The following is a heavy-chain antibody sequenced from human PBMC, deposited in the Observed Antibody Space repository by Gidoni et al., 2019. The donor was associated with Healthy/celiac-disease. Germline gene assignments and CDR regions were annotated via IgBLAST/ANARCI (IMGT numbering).Heavy chain of an antibody. V-gene: IGHV3-64*01. CDR3: ARVVTMIVNWYFDL. CDR2: ISSNGGST. Sequence: EVQLVESGGGLVQPGGSLRLSCAASGFTFSSYAMHWVRQAPGKGLEYVSAISSNGGSTYYANSVKGRFTISRDNSKNTLYLQMGSLRAEDMAVYYCARVVTMIVNWYFDLWGRGTLVTVSS. J-gene: IGHJ2*01. CDR1: GFTFSSYA. D-gene: IGHD3-22*01.